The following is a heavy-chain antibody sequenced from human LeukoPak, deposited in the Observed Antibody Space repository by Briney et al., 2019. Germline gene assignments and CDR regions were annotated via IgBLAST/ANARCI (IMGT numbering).Heavy chain of an antibody. CDR2: ISAGGATT. J-gene: IGHJ4*02. CDR1: GFTFSSYA. CDR3: AKAPPKQQFDY. D-gene: IGHD6-13*01. Sequence: PGGSLRLSCAASGFTFSSYAMSWVRQAPGKGLEWVSAISAGGATTFYADSVKGRFTISRDNSKNTLFLQMNSLSVDDTAVYSCAKAPPKQQFDYWGQGTLVTVSS. V-gene: IGHV3-23*01.